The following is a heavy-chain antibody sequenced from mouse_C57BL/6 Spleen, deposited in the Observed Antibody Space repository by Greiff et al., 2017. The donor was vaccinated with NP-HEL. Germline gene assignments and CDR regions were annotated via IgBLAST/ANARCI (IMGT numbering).Heavy chain of an antibody. Sequence: QVQLQQPGAELVKPGASVKLSCKASGYTFTSYWMHWVKQRPGRGLEWIGRIDPNSGGTKYNEKFKSKATLTVDKPSSTAYMQLSRLTSEDSAVYDYARTGLGSSYWYFDVWGTGTTVTVSS. CDR3: ARTGLGSSYWYFDV. D-gene: IGHD1-1*01. V-gene: IGHV1-72*01. CDR1: GYTFTSYW. CDR2: IDPNSGGT. J-gene: IGHJ1*03.